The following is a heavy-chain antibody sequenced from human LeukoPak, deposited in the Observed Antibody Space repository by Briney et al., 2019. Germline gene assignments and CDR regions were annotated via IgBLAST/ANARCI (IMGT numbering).Heavy chain of an antibody. J-gene: IGHJ6*03. D-gene: IGHD6-13*01. CDR3: AKLGGSSWTIYYYYYMDV. Sequence: GGSLRLSCAASGFTFSNAWMTWVRQAPGKGLEWVSAISGSGGSTYYADSVKGRFTISRDNSKNTLYLQMNSLRAEDTAVYYCAKLGGSSWTIYYYYYMDVWGKGTTVTVSS. V-gene: IGHV3-23*01. CDR2: ISGSGGST. CDR1: GFTFSNAW.